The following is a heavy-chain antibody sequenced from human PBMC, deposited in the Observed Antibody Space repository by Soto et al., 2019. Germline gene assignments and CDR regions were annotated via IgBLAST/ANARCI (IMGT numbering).Heavy chain of an antibody. CDR2: ISTDNGNT. CDR1: GYTFTSSG. CDR3: ATDEGITAFGVYFVYYFAMVV. D-gene: IGHD3-3*01. V-gene: IGHV1-18*01. J-gene: IGHJ6*01. Sequence: QVQLVQSGAEVKKPGASVKVSCKASGYTFTSSGISWVRQAPGQGLEWMGWISTDNGNTKYAQHLQGRVSMTTDTATTSAFMDVRGMWSDDTAVYCCATDEGITAFGVYFVYYFAMVVCWQRARVAVSS.